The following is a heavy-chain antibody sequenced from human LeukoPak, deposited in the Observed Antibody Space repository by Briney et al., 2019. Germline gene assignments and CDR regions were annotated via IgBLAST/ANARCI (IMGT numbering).Heavy chain of an antibody. CDR1: GVSINNYY. CDR3: ARDRWYYEILPHPEVAFDI. D-gene: IGHD3-9*01. CDR2: IYPSGST. V-gene: IGHV4-4*07. Sequence: SETLSLTCSVSGVSINNYYWSWIRQPAGKGLEWIGRIYPSGSTNYNASLKSRVTMSVDTSKNQFSLKLTSVTAADTAVYYCARDRWYYEILPHPEVAFDIWGQGTMVTVSS. J-gene: IGHJ3*02.